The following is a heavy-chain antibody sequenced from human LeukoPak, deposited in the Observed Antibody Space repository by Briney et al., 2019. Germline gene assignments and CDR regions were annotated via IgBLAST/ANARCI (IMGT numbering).Heavy chain of an antibody. CDR1: GLTFSDYY. CDR2: ISSSGSTI. D-gene: IGHD3-10*01. CDR3: AREYYYGSGSYLGY. V-gene: IGHV3-11*01. Sequence: PGGSLRLSCAASGLTFSDYYMSLIRQAPGKGLEWVSYISSSGSTIYYADSVKGRFTISRDNAKNSLYLQMNSLRVEDTAVYYCAREYYYGSGSYLGYWGQGTLVTVSS. J-gene: IGHJ4*02.